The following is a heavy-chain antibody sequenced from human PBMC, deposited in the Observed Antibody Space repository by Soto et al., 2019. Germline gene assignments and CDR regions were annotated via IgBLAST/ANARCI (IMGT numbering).Heavy chain of an antibody. CDR2: IYYSGST. D-gene: IGHD3-3*01. J-gene: IGHJ6*02. V-gene: IGHV4-30-4*01. CDR3: ATFDFWSGYRGMDV. CDR1: GGSISSGDYY. Sequence: SETLSLTCTVSGGSISSGDYYWSWIRQPPGKGLEWIGYIYYSGSTYYNPSLKSRVTISVDTSKNQFSLKLSSVTAADTAVYYCATFDFWSGYRGMDVWGQGTTVTVS.